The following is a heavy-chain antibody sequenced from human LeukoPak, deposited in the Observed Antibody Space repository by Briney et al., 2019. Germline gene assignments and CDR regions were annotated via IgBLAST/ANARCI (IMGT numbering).Heavy chain of an antibody. J-gene: IGHJ3*02. CDR1: GGSISGSY. CDR3: EKGGWSLDI. D-gene: IGHD6-19*01. CDR2: IYYNGNT. Sequence: SETLSLTCTVSGGSISGSYWSWIRQSPGKGLEWIGYIYYNGNTDYNPSPRSRLTMSVDTSKNQFSLKLTSVTAADTALYYCEKGGWSLDIWGQGTMVTVSS. V-gene: IGHV4-59*03.